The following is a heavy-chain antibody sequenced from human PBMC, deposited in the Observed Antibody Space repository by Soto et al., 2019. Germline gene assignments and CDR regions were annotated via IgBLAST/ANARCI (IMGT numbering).Heavy chain of an antibody. CDR2: FTPALGTA. Sequence: QAQLVQSGAEMKQPGSSVKVSCKASGGTYSSYPINGVRQAPGHGLEWLGSFTPALGTANYPKKFQDRIKITADTYASTTYLEVRSLSSEDTGLYAWAREGGDGYGWAGDWFLDLWGRGTLVTVSS. D-gene: IGHD5-12*01. J-gene: IGHJ2*01. CDR3: AREGGDGYGWAGDWFLDL. CDR1: GGTYSSYP. V-gene: IGHV1-69*06.